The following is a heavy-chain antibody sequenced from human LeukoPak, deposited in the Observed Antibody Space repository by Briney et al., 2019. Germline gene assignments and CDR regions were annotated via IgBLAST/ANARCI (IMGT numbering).Heavy chain of an antibody. CDR3: ANGPPTETKHIVVVPAAIQGAFDY. CDR2: IRYDGSNK. J-gene: IGHJ4*02. CDR1: GFTFSSYG. D-gene: IGHD2-2*01. V-gene: IGHV3-30*02. Sequence: GGSLRLSCAASGFTFSSYGMHWVRQAPGKGLEWVAFIRYDGSNKYYADSVKGRFTISRDNSKNTLYLQMNSLRAEDTAVYYCANGPPTETKHIVVVPAAIQGAFDYWGQRTLVTVSS.